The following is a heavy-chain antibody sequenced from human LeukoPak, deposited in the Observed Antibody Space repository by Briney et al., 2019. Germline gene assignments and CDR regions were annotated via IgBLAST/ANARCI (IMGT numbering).Heavy chain of an antibody. CDR3: ASYYYDSSGPDAFDI. CDR2: IYYSGST. V-gene: IGHV4-31*03. J-gene: IGHJ3*02. Sequence: SETLSLTCTVSGGSINSGGYYWSWIRQHPGKGLEWIGYIYYSGSTYYNPSLKSRVTISVDTSKNQFSLKLSSVTAADTAVYYCASYYYDSSGPDAFDIWGQGTMVTVSS. CDR1: GGSINSGGYY. D-gene: IGHD3-22*01.